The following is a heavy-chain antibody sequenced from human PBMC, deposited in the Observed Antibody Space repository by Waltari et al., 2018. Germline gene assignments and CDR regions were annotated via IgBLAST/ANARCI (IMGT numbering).Heavy chain of an antibody. CDR3: ARHNPSSDFTFDY. D-gene: IGHD3-3*01. V-gene: IGHV4-39*01. J-gene: IGHJ4*02. Sequence: QLQLQESRPGLVTPSETLSLPCNVSGDSISSGGYYWASLRQPPGTGLEWIGSVYYSGSAYYNPSLKSRVSIAIDTSKNQFSLKVNSVTAADTALYYCARHNPSSDFTFDYWGPGTLVTVSS. CDR2: VYYSGSA. CDR1: GDSISSGGYY.